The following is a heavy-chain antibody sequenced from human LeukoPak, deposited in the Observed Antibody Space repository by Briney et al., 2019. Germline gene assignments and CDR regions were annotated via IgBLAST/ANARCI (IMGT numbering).Heavy chain of an antibody. CDR1: GFTFSSYA. V-gene: IGHV3-66*01. Sequence: PGGSLRLSCAASGFTFSSYAMHWVRQAPVKGLEWVSVIYSGGSTYYADSVKGRFTISRDNSKNTLYLQMNSLRAEDTAVYYCARERVPSGSYFDYWGQGTLVTVSS. D-gene: IGHD1-26*01. CDR3: ARERVPSGSYFDY. CDR2: IYSGGST. J-gene: IGHJ4*02.